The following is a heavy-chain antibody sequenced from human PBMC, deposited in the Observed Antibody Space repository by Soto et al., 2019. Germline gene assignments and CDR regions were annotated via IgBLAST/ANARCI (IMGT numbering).Heavy chain of an antibody. CDR1: GFTFSSYV. Sequence: GGSLRLSCAASGFTFSSYVMHWVRQAPGKGLEWVAVISYDGVNKYYADSVKGRFTISRDNSKNTLYLQMNSVRAEDTAVYYCAKDNGMDVWGQGTTVTVSS. V-gene: IGHV3-30*18. CDR2: ISYDGVNK. CDR3: AKDNGMDV. J-gene: IGHJ6*02.